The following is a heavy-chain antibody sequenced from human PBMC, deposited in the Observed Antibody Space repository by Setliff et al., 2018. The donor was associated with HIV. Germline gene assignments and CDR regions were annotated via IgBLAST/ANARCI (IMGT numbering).Heavy chain of an antibody. V-gene: IGHV4-38-2*02. D-gene: IGHD3-10*01. CDR1: GYSISSGYY. Sequence: PPETLSLTCTVSGYSISSGYYWGWIRLPPGKGLEWIGDIYHSGFTIYNPSLKSRVTLSLDTSKNQFSLKLSSVTAADTAMYFSVRRVSHGSQPSYFDYWGQGTLVTVSS. CDR2: IYHSGFT. J-gene: IGHJ4*02. CDR3: VRRVSHGSQPSYFDY.